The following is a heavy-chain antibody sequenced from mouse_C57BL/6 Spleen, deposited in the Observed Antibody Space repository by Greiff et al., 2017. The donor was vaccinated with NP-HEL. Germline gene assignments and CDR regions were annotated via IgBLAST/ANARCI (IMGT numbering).Heavy chain of an antibody. V-gene: IGHV2-3*01. CDR3: AKKRGFYDYDRYYAMTT. D-gene: IGHD2-4*01. CDR1: GFSLTSYG. Sequence: QVQLKESGPGLVAPSQSLSITCTVSGFSLTSYGVSWVRQPPGKGLEWLGVIWGDGSTNYHLDLISRLSISKDNSMSQVFLKLNSLQTDDTATYYCAKKRGFYDYDRYYAMTTGVKEPQSPSPQ. CDR2: IWGDGST. J-gene: IGHJ4*01.